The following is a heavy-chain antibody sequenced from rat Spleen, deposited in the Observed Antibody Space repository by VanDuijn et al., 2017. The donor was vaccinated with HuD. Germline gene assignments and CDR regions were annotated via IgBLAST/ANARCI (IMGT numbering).Heavy chain of an antibody. CDR1: GFTFSDYN. V-gene: IGHV5-7*01. D-gene: IGHD4-3*01. Sequence: EVQLVESGGGLVQPGRSLKLSCAASGFTFSDYNMAWVRQAPKKGLEGVATISYDGSSTYYRDSVKGRFTISRDNAKSTLYLQMDSLRSEDTATYYCARHNSGYGYFDYWGQGVMVTVSS. CDR2: ISYDGSST. J-gene: IGHJ2*01. CDR3: ARHNSGYGYFDY.